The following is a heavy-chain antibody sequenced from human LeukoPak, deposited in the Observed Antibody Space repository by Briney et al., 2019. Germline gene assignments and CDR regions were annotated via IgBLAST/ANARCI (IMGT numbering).Heavy chain of an antibody. D-gene: IGHD6-6*01. CDR3: ARVAARRWYFDY. CDR2: INSDGSST. J-gene: IGHJ4*02. V-gene: IGHV3-74*01. CDR1: GFTFSSHW. Sequence: GGSLRLSCAVSGFTFSSHWMHWVRQGPGKGLVWVSRINSDGSSTSYADSVKGRFTISRDNAKNTLYLQMNSLRAEDTAVYYCARVAARRWYFDYWGQGTLVTVSS.